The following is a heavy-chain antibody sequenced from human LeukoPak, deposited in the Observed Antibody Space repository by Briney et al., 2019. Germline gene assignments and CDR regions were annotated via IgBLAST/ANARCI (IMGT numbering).Heavy chain of an antibody. J-gene: IGHJ3*02. CDR3: ARGGIPGPFDI. V-gene: IGHV3-21*01. D-gene: IGHD3-10*01. CDR1: GFTFSSYS. Sequence: PGGSLRLSCAASGFTFSSYSMNWVRQAPGKGLEWVSSISSSSSYIYYADSVKGRLTISRDNAKNSLYLQMNSLRAEDTAVYYCARGGIPGPFDIWGQGTMVTVSS. CDR2: ISSSSSYI.